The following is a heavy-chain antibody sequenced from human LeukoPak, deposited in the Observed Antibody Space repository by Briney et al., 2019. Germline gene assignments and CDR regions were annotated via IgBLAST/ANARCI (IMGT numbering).Heavy chain of an antibody. CDR3: ARSVYGSGSSYFDY. Sequence: SVKVSCKASGGTFSSYAISWVRQAPGQGLEWMGRIIPIFGIANHAQKFQGRVTTTADKSTSTAYMELSSLRSEDTAVYYCARSVYGSGSSYFDYWGQGTLVTVSS. D-gene: IGHD3-10*01. CDR1: GGTFSSYA. CDR2: IIPIFGIA. J-gene: IGHJ4*02. V-gene: IGHV1-69*04.